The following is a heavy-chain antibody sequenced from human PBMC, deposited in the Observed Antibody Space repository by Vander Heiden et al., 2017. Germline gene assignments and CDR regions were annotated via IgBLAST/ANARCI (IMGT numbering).Heavy chain of an antibody. D-gene: IGHD5-12*01. CDR3: AKNLPSVEMATIPFDY. Sequence: EVQLLESGGGLVQPGGSLRLSCAASGFTFSSYAMSWVRQDAGKGLEWVSAISGSGGSTYYADSVKGRFTISRDNSKNTLYLQMNSLRAEDTAVYYCAKNLPSVEMATIPFDYWGQGTLVTVSS. V-gene: IGHV3-23*01. J-gene: IGHJ4*02. CDR2: ISGSGGST. CDR1: GFTFSSYA.